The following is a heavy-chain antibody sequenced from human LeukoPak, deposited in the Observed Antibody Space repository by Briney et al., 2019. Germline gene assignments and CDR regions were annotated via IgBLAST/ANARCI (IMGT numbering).Heavy chain of an antibody. CDR2: ISAYNGNT. D-gene: IGHD2-2*01. J-gene: IGHJ5*02. V-gene: IGHV1-18*01. CDR1: GYTFTSYG. CDR3: ARDLGGSTTGLPNWFDP. Sequence: ASVKVSCKASGYTFTSYGISWVRQAPGQGLEWMGWISAYNGNTNYAQKLQGRVTMTTDTSTSTAYMELRSLRSDDTAVYYCARDLGGSTTGLPNWFDPWGQGTLVTVSS.